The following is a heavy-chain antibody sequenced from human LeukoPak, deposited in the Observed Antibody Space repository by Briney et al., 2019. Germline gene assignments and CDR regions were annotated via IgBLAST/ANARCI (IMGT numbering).Heavy chain of an antibody. CDR3: AKRGVVIRVILVGFHKEAYYFES. CDR2: ISDSGGNT. V-gene: IGHV3-23*01. J-gene: IGHJ4*02. CDR1: GITLSNYG. Sequence: PGGSLRLSCAVSGITLSNYGMSWVRQAPGKGLEWVAGISDSGGNTKYADSVKGRFTISRDNPKNTLYLQMNSLRAEDTAAYFCAKRGVVIRVILVGFHKEAYYFESWGQGALVTVSS. D-gene: IGHD3/OR15-3a*01.